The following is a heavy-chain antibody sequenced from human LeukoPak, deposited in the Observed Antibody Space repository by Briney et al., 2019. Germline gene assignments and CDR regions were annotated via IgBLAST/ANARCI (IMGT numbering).Heavy chain of an antibody. V-gene: IGHV1-2*02. J-gene: IGHJ4*02. CDR1: GYTFTGYY. CDR2: INPNSGGT. Sequence: ASVKVSCKASGYTFTGYYMHWVRQAPGQGLEWMGWINPNSGGTNYAQKFQGRVTMTRDTSISTAYMELSSLRSEDTAVYYCARGPLGYCSSTSCHPFDYWGQGTLVTVSS. D-gene: IGHD2-2*01. CDR3: ARGPLGYCSSTSCHPFDY.